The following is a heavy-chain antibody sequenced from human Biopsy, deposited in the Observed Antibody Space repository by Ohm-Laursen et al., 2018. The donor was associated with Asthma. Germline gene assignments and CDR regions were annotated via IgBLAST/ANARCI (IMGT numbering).Heavy chain of an antibody. CDR2: ISSSSSTI. CDR1: GFTFSSYS. V-gene: IGHV3-48*01. D-gene: IGHD3-3*01. J-gene: IGHJ1*01. CDR3: ARTFHFWSPYHAEHYQL. Sequence: GSLRLSCAASGFTFSSYSMNWVRQAPGKGLEWVSYISSSSSTIYCADSVKGRFTISRDNAKNLLFLQMNSLRAEDTAVYYCARTFHFWSPYHAEHYQLWGQGTLVTASS.